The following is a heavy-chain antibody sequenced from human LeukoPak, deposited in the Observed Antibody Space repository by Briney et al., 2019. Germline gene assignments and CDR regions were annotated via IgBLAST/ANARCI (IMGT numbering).Heavy chain of an antibody. CDR3: ARVRFGELAFDY. V-gene: IGHV1-2*06. CDR2: INPSSGGA. J-gene: IGHJ4*02. Sequence: GASVKVSCKASGYTFTDHYIHWVRQAPGQGLEWMGRINPSSGGANYAQKFQGRVTMTRDTSISTAYMELRRLRSDDAAVYYCARVRFGELAFDYWGQGTLVTVSS. CDR1: GYTFTDHY. D-gene: IGHD3-10*01.